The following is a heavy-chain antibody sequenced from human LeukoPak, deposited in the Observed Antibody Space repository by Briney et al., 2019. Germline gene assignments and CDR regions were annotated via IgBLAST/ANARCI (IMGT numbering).Heavy chain of an antibody. CDR1: GGSFSGYY. Sequence: PSETLSLTCAVYGGSFSGYYWTWIRQPPGKGLEWIGEINHSGSTNYNPSLKSRVTISVDTSKNQFSLKLSSVTAADTAVYYCARRLGPRSAAAGTALRGYFDLWGRGTLVTVSS. D-gene: IGHD6-13*01. J-gene: IGHJ2*01. CDR3: ARRLGPRSAAAGTALRGYFDL. CDR2: INHSGST. V-gene: IGHV4-34*01.